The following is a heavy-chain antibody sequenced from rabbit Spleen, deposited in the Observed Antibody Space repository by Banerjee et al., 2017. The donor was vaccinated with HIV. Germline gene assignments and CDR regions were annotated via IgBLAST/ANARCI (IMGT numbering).Heavy chain of an antibody. CDR2: IAGSSSGFT. D-gene: IGHD1-1*01. V-gene: IGHV1S45*01. CDR1: GVSFSDKDV. J-gene: IGHJ4*01. CDR3: ARDNGSGDYIDVYFDL. Sequence: QEQLVESGGGLVQPEGSLTLTCKASGVSFSDKDVMCWVRQAPGKGLEWISCIAGSSSGFTYSATWAKGRFTISKTSSTTVTLQMTSLTAADTATYFCARDNGSGDYIDVYFDLWGPGTLVTVS.